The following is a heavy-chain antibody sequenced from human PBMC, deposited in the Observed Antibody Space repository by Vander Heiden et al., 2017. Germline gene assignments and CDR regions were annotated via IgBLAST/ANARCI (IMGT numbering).Heavy chain of an antibody. CDR3: ARDCSGATCYPNYYYGMDV. Sequence: EVKLVESGGGLVQPGGSLRLSCAASGFTSSSSWMGWVRQAPGKGLEWVANIKQDGSEKYYVDSVKGRFTISRGNSKNSLYLQMNSLSAEDAAVYYCARDCSGATCYPNYYYGMDVWGQGTTVTVSS. J-gene: IGHJ6*02. D-gene: IGHD2-15*01. CDR2: IKQDGSEK. V-gene: IGHV3-7*01. CDR1: GFTSSSSW.